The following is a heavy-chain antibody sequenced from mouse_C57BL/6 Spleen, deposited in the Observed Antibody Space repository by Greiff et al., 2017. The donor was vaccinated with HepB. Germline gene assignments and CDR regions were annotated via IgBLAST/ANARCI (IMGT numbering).Heavy chain of an antibody. J-gene: IGHJ3*01. CDR2: IYPGDGDT. CDR3: ARPTAQVFAY. V-gene: IGHV1-80*01. CDR1: GYAFSSYW. D-gene: IGHD3-2*02. Sequence: VQLKESGAELVKPGASVKISCKASGYAFSSYWMNWVKQRPGKGLEWIGQIYPGDGDTNYNGKFKGKATLTADKASSTAYMQLSSLTSEDSAVYFCARPTAQVFAYWGQGTLVTVSA.